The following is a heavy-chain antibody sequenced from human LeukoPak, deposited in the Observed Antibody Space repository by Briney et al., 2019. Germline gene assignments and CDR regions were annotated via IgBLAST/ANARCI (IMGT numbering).Heavy chain of an antibody. V-gene: IGHV3-23*01. CDR2: MSSSGGST. J-gene: IGHJ4*02. D-gene: IGHD3-22*01. CDR3: AKSSYYDTSGFYREYYFDY. Sequence: QPGGSLRLSCAASGFTLGNYAMSSVRQAPGKGLEWVSSMSSSGGSTYYADSVKGRFTFSRDNPKNTLYLQMNSLRAEDTAVYYCAKSSYYDTSGFYREYYFDYWGQGTLVTVSS. CDR1: GFTLGNYA.